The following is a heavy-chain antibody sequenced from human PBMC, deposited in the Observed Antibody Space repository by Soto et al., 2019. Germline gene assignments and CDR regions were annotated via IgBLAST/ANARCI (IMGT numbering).Heavy chain of an antibody. V-gene: IGHV3-23*01. J-gene: IGHJ4*02. CDR2: VSGNSGSS. D-gene: IGHD2-15*01. Sequence: EVQLLESGGGLVQPGGSLRLSCAASGFTFNNYAMSWVRQAPGKGLEWVSVVSGNSGSSGYADSVKGRFTISRDNSKNTLYLQMNSLRDEDTAVYYGAKVIVVIAAAGDYFDYWGQGTLVTVSS. CDR1: GFTFNNYA. CDR3: AKVIVVIAAAGDYFDY.